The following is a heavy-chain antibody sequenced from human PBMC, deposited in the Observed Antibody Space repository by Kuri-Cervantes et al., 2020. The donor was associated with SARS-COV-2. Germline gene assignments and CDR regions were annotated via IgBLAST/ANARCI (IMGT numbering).Heavy chain of an antibody. J-gene: IGHJ6*02. Sequence: GESLKISCAASGFTFSSYGFHWVRQAPGKGLEWVANIKQDGSEKYYVDSVKGRFTISRDNAKNSLYLQMNSLRAEDTAVYYCARAQPPLYYYYYGMDVWGQGTTVTVSS. CDR2: IKQDGSEK. CDR3: ARAQPPLYYYYYGMDV. CDR1: GFTFSSYG. V-gene: IGHV3-7*01.